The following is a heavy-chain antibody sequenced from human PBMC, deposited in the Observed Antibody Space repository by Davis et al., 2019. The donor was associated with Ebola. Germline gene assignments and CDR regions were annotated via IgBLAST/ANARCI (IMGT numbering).Heavy chain of an antibody. D-gene: IGHD4-17*01. V-gene: IGHV4-59*08. Sequence: MPSETLSLTCSVSGGSITTSYWSWIRQPPGQGLEWIGFLSNSGTTNYNPSLKSRVTMSVDTSKNQLSLRLTSVTAADTAVYYCARQGTVTSPSFDYWGQGTLVVVSS. CDR1: GGSITTSY. J-gene: IGHJ4*02. CDR2: LSNSGTT. CDR3: ARQGTVTSPSFDY.